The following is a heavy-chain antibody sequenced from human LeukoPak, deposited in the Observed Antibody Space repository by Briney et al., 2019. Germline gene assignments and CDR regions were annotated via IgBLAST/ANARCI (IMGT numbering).Heavy chain of an antibody. CDR3: ARGRGSSARLGYYFYYIDV. J-gene: IGHJ6*03. Sequence: ASVKVSCKASGYTFTSYGIHWVRQAPGQGLEWMGWINTNTGNPTYAQGFTGRFVFSLETSVSTSYLQISSLKAEDTAVYYCARGRGSSARLGYYFYYIDVWGKGTTVTISS. D-gene: IGHD1-26*01. CDR1: GYTFTSYG. CDR2: INTNTGNP. V-gene: IGHV7-4-1*02.